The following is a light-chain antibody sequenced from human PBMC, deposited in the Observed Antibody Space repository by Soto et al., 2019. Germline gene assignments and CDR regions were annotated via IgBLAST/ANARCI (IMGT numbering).Light chain of an antibody. CDR3: QQTHSTPVT. Sequence: DIQMTQYPSSLSASVGDRVTVTCRTSQNIYNYLNWYQHRPGKAPKLLIYAATSVQSGVPSRFSGSGSGTDFTLPIISLHHADFATYDCQQTHSTPVTFGQGTRLDVK. CDR1: QNIYNY. V-gene: IGKV1-39*01. CDR2: AAT. J-gene: IGKJ5*01.